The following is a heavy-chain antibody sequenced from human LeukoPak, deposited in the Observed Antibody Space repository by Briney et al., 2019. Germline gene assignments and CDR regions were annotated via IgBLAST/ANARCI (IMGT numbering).Heavy chain of an antibody. D-gene: IGHD1-26*01. Sequence: ASVKVSCKASGYGFTSYDINWVRQAPGQGLEWMGWMNPNRGQTGYAQKFQGRVTMTRDTSTNTAYLELSSLRSEDTAVYYCARGRIVGGLDPWGQGTLVTVSS. J-gene: IGHJ5*02. CDR2: MNPNRGQT. CDR1: GYGFTSYD. V-gene: IGHV1-8*02. CDR3: ARGRIVGGLDP.